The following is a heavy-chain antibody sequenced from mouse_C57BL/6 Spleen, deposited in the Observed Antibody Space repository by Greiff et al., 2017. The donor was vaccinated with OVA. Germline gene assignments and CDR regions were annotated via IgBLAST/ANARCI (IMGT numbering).Heavy chain of an antibody. CDR3: TRPLPYGPMDY. J-gene: IGHJ4*01. D-gene: IGHD6-5*01. CDR1: GFTFSDYG. CDR2: ISSGSNTF. Sequence: EVKVVESGGGLVKPGGSLKLSCAASGFTFSDYGMHWVRQAPEKGLEWVAYISSGSNTFYYADTVKGRFTISRDNAKNTLFLQMTSLRSEDTAMYYCTRPLPYGPMDYWGQGTSVTVSS. V-gene: IGHV5-17*01.